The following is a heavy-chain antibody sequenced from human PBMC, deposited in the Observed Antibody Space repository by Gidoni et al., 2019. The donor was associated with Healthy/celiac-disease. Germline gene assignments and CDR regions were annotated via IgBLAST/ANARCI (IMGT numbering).Heavy chain of an antibody. V-gene: IGHV4-4*02. CDR1: GGSISSSNW. Sequence: QVQLQESGPGLVKPSGTLSLTCAVSGGSISSSNWWSWVRQPPGKGLEWIGEIYHSGSTNYDPSLKSRVTISVDKSKNQFSLKLSSVTAADTAVYYCARGKVFGYGSGSSDIIGPWGQGTLVTVSS. CDR2: IYHSGST. CDR3: ARGKVFGYGSGSSDIIGP. J-gene: IGHJ5*02. D-gene: IGHD3-10*01.